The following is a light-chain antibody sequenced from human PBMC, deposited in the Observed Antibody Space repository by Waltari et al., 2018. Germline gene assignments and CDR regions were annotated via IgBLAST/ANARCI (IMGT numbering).Light chain of an antibody. J-gene: IGKJ4*01. V-gene: IGKV3-15*01. Sequence: IVMTQSPATLSVSPGERATLSCRASQSVSSNLAWYQQKPGQAPRLLIYGASTRVTGIPARFSGSGSGTEFTLTISSLQSEDFAVYYCQQYNNWPPLTFGGGTKVEIK. CDR3: QQYNNWPPLT. CDR1: QSVSSN. CDR2: GAS.